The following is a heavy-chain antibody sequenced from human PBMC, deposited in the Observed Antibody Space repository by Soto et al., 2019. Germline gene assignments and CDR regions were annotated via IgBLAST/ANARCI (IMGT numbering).Heavy chain of an antibody. J-gene: IGHJ5*02. D-gene: IGHD4-17*01. CDR1: GFTFSSYA. Sequence: HPGGSLRLSCSASGFTFSSYAMHWVRQAPGKGLEYVSGISSNGSSTHYADSVKGRFTISRDNSKNTLYLQMSSLRAEDTAVYYCAREADYVNWFDPWGQGTLVTVSS. CDR3: AREADYVNWFDP. V-gene: IGHV3-64*04. CDR2: ISSNGSST.